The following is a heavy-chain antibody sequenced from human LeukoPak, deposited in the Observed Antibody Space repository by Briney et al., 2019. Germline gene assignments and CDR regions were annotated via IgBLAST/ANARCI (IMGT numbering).Heavy chain of an antibody. D-gene: IGHD6-13*01. Sequence: ASVKVSCKASGYTFTSYAMNWVRQAPGQGLEWMGWINTNTGNPTYAQGFTGRFVFSLDTSVSAAYLQISSLKAEDTAVYYCARASYSSSWYWRHNWFDPWGQGTLVTVSS. J-gene: IGHJ5*02. CDR2: INTNTGNP. CDR3: ARASYSSSWYWRHNWFDP. CDR1: GYTFTSYA. V-gene: IGHV7-4-1*02.